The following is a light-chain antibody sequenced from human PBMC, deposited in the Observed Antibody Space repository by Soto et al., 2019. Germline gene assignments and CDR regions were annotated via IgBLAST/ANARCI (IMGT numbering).Light chain of an antibody. CDR3: QQYGSSPWT. V-gene: IGKV3-20*01. CDR1: QSVTSN. CDR2: GAS. J-gene: IGKJ1*01. Sequence: EIVMTQSPATLSVSPGERATLSCRASQSVTSNLAWYQQKPGQVPRLLIYGASTRATGIPDRFSGSGSGTDFTLTISRLEPEDFAVYYCQQYGSSPWTFGQGTKVDIK.